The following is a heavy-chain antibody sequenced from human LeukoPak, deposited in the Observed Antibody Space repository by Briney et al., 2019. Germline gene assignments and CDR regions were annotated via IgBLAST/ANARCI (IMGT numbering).Heavy chain of an antibody. CDR1: GGSFSGYY. D-gene: IGHD3-10*01. Sequence: SSETLSLTCVVYGGSFSGYYWSWIRQPPGKGLEWLGEINHSGSTSYNPSLKSRVTISVDTSKNQFSLKLSSVTAADTAVYYCARLGSSPGYYYYYMDVWGKGTTVTVSS. V-gene: IGHV4-34*01. CDR2: INHSGST. CDR3: ARLGSSPGYYYYYMDV. J-gene: IGHJ6*03.